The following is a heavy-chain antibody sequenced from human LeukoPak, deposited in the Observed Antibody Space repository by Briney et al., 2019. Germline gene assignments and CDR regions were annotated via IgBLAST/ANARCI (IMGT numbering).Heavy chain of an antibody. CDR3: ARESISGARDFDF. J-gene: IGHJ4*02. D-gene: IGHD3-3*02. V-gene: IGHV3-48*01. CDR1: GFGFSSYS. CDR2: ISSISSPI. Sequence: SGGSLRLSCAASGFGFSSYSMNWVRQAPGKGLEWVSYISSISSPIYYADSVKGRFTMSRDNAKNSLYLQMNSLRPEDTAVYYCARESISGARDFDFWGPGTLVTVSS.